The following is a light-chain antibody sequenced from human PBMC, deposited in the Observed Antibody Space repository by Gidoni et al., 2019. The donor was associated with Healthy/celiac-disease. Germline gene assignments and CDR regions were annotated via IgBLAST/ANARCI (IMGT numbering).Light chain of an antibody. J-gene: IGKJ2*01. V-gene: IGKV1-9*01. CDR2: AAS. Sequence: DIQLTQSPSFLSASVGARVTITCQASHVISSYLAWYQQKPGKAPKLLIYAASTLQSGVPSRFSGSGSGTDFTLTISSLQPEDFATYYCQQLNSYPVTFGQGTKVEIK. CDR3: QQLNSYPVT. CDR1: HVISSY.